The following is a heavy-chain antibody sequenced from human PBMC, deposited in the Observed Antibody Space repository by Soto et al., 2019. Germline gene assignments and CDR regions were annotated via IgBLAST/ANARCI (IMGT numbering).Heavy chain of an antibody. CDR2: IYYSGST. CDR1: GGSISSYY. J-gene: IGHJ6*02. Sequence: ETLSLTCTVSGGSISSYYWSWIRQPPGKGLEWIGYIYYSGSTNYNPSLKSRVTISVDTSKNQFSLKLSSVTAADTAVYYCARYSWARDNYYYYGMDVWGQGTTVTVSS. CDR3: ARYSWARDNYYYYGMDV. V-gene: IGHV4-59*01. D-gene: IGHD2-15*01.